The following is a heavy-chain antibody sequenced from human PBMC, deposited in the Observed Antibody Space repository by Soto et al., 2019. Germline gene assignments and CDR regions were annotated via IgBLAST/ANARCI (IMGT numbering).Heavy chain of an antibody. D-gene: IGHD3-22*01. CDR2: MNPYSGDT. CDR3: ARAFLDYDNGGSPDY. V-gene: IGHV1-8*01. J-gene: IGHJ4*02. CDR1: GYTFTTYG. Sequence: QVQLVRSGAEVKKPGALVKVSCKASGYTFTTYGINWVRQAAGQGLEWMGWMNPYSGDTGYAQKFQGRVTMTRNTSISTAYMELSSLRSEDTAVYYCARAFLDYDNGGSPDYWGQGTLVTVSS.